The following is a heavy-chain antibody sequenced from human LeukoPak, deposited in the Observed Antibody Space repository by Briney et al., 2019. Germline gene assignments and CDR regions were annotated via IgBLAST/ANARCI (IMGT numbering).Heavy chain of an antibody. V-gene: IGHV3-48*01. Sequence: PGGSLRLSCAASGFTFRTYTMNWVRQAPGKGLEWVSYISSSGSTIYYADSVKGRFTISRDNAKNSLYLQMNSLRAEDTAVYYCARDTVVVVAATAAKNYYYYMDVWGKGTTVTVSS. CDR2: ISSSGSTI. CDR3: ARDTVVVVAATAAKNYYYYMDV. CDR1: GFTFRTYT. D-gene: IGHD2-15*01. J-gene: IGHJ6*03.